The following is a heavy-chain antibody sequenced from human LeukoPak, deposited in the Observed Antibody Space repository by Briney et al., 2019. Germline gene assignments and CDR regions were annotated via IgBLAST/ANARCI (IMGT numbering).Heavy chain of an antibody. D-gene: IGHD6-19*01. CDR2: ISWNSGSI. V-gene: IGHV3-9*01. Sequence: GESLTLSCAASGFTFDDYAMHWVRQAPGKGLEWIAGISWNSGSIDYADSVRGRFTISRDNAKNSLYLQMPSLRAEDTALYYCAKDALPGSYSSGWYDYWGQGTLVTVSS. CDR1: GFTFDDYA. J-gene: IGHJ4*02. CDR3: AKDALPGSYSSGWYDY.